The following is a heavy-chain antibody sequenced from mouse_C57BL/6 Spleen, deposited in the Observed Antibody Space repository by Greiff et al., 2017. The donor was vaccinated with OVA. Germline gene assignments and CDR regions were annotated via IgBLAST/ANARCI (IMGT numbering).Heavy chain of an antibody. CDR3: AYYYGSSLAY. D-gene: IGHD1-1*01. CDR1: GYTFTGYW. V-gene: IGHV1-9*01. CDR2: ILPGSGRT. Sequence: VQLQQSGAELMKPGASVKLSCKATGYTFTGYWLAWVKQRPGHGLEWIGEILPGSGRTNYNEKFKGKATFNADPSSNTAYMQLSMMTTDDSAIYYCAYYYGSSLAYWGQGTLVTVSA. J-gene: IGHJ3*01.